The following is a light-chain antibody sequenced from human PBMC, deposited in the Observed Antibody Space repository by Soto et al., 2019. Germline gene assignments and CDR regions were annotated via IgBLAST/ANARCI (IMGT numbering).Light chain of an antibody. CDR3: QHYNSYSEA. CDR2: KAS. Sequence: IRMTQYPSTLSGSVGDRVTITCRASQTISSWLAWYQQKPGKAPKLLIYKASTLKSGVPSRFSGSGSGTEFTLTISSLQPDDFATYYCQHYNSYSEAFGQGTKVDIK. CDR1: QTISSW. V-gene: IGKV1-5*03. J-gene: IGKJ1*01.